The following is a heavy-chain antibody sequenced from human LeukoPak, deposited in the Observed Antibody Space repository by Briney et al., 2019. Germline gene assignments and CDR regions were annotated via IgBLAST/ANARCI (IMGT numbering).Heavy chain of an antibody. J-gene: IGHJ4*02. V-gene: IGHV1-18*04. Sequence: ASVKVSCKASGGTFSSNAINWVRQAPGQGLEWMGWISAYNGNTNYAQKLQGRVTMATDTSTSTAYMELRSLKSDDTAVYYCARGVTIRGSITMIVDWGQGTLVTVSS. CDR1: GGTFSSNA. CDR3: ARGVTIRGSITMIVD. D-gene: IGHD3-22*01. CDR2: ISAYNGNT.